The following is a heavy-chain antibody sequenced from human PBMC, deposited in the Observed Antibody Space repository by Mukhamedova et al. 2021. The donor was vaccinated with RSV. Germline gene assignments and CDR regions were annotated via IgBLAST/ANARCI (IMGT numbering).Heavy chain of an antibody. Sequence: MGWVRQMPGKGLEWMGIIYPGDSDTRYSPSFQGQVTISADKSISTAYLQWSSLKASDTAMYYCARRSSSWTIDYWGQGTLVTASS. CDR3: ARRSSSWTIDY. CDR2: IYPGDSDT. D-gene: IGHD6-13*01. J-gene: IGHJ4*02. V-gene: IGHV5-51*01.